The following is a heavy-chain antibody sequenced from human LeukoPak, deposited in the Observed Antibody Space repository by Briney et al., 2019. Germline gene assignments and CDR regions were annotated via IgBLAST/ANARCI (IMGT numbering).Heavy chain of an antibody. Sequence: GESLKISCKGSGYSFTNYWIGWVRQMPGKGLEWMGIIYPGDSDTRYRLSFQDQVTISADKSITTAYLQWSSLKASDTAMYYCARDAGSGTYFDYWGQGTLVTVSS. CDR2: IYPGDSDT. J-gene: IGHJ4*02. V-gene: IGHV5-51*01. CDR1: GYSFTNYW. D-gene: IGHD3-10*01. CDR3: ARDAGSGTYFDY.